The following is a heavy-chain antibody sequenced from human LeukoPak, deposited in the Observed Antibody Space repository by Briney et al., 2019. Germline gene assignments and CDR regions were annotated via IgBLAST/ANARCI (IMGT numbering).Heavy chain of an antibody. CDR3: AGEGLGEPNWFDP. V-gene: IGHV4-39*07. CDR2: IYYRGST. J-gene: IGHJ5*02. CDR1: GGSLSSSRYY. Sequence: PSETLSLTCTVPGGSLSSSRYYTGSIRQPPGEGLEWIGSIYYRGSTDYNPSLKSRVTISVDTSKNQSSLKLSSVPAADTALYYCAGEGLGEPNWFDPWGQGTLVTVSS. D-gene: IGHD3-16*01.